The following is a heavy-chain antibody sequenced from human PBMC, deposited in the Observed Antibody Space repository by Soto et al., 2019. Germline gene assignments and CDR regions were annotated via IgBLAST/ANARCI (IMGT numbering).Heavy chain of an antibody. J-gene: IGHJ4*02. CDR1: GGSFSGYY. Sequence: SETLSLTCAVYGGSFSGYYWSWIRQPPGKGLEWIGEINHSGSTNYNPSLKSRVTISVDTSKNQFSLKLSSVTAADTAVYYCASLQREDFDYWGQGTLVTSPQ. CDR3: ASLQREDFDY. V-gene: IGHV4-34*01. CDR2: INHSGST.